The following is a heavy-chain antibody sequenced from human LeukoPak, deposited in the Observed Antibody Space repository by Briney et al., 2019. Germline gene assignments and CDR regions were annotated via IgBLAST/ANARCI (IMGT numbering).Heavy chain of an antibody. D-gene: IGHD3-10*01. Sequence: GGSLRLSCAASGFTFSSYAMSWVRQAPGKGLEWVSAISGSGGSTYYADSVKGRFTISRDNSKNTLYLQMNSLRAEDTAVYYCAKVYRITMVRGAMGPLDPWGQGTLVTVSS. CDR2: ISGSGGST. CDR1: GFTFSSYA. CDR3: AKVYRITMVRGAMGPLDP. J-gene: IGHJ5*02. V-gene: IGHV3-23*01.